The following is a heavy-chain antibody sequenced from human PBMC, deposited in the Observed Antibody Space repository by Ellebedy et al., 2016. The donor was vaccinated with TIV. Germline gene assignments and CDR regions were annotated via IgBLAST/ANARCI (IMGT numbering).Heavy chain of an antibody. J-gene: IGHJ4*02. D-gene: IGHD2-2*02. Sequence: GESLKISCAASGFTFSSYAMSRVRLAPGKGLEWVSAITGSGGGTYYADSVKGRFTIFRDNSKNTLYLHMNSLRAEDTAVYYCAKGYMSPFNYWGQGTLVTVSS. CDR2: ITGSGGGT. CDR1: GFTFSSYA. CDR3: AKGYMSPFNY. V-gene: IGHV3-23*01.